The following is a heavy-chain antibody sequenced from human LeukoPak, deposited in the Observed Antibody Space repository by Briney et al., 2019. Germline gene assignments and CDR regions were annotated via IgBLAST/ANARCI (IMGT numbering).Heavy chain of an antibody. CDR3: AEGGMEVLRLGIGY. Sequence: SETLSLTCAVSGYSISSGYYWGWIRQPPGKGLEWIGSIYHSGSTYYNPSLKSRVTISVDTSKDQFSLKLTSVTAADTAVYYCAEGGMEVLRLGIGYWGQGTLVTVSS. V-gene: IGHV4-38-2*01. CDR2: IYHSGST. D-gene: IGHD2-8*01. J-gene: IGHJ4*02. CDR1: GYSISSGYY.